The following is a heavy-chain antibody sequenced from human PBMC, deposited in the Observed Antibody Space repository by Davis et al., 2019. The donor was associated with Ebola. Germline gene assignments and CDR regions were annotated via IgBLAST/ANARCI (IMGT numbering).Heavy chain of an antibody. Sequence: ASVKVSCKASGYTFTSYYMHWVRQAPGQGLEWMGWINPNSGGTNYAQKFQGRVTITADKSTSTAYMELSSLRSEDTAVYYCARDRGYSYGYAFDYWGQGTLVTVSS. CDR1: GYTFTSYY. J-gene: IGHJ4*02. CDR2: INPNSGGT. D-gene: IGHD5-18*01. CDR3: ARDRGYSYGYAFDY. V-gene: IGHV1-2*02.